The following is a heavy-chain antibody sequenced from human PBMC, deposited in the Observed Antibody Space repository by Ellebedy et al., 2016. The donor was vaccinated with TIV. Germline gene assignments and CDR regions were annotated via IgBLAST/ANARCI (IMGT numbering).Heavy chain of an antibody. D-gene: IGHD6-13*01. Sequence: SVKVSXXASGGTFSSYAISWVRQAPGQGLEWMGGIIPIFGTANYAQKFQGRATITADESTSTAYMELSSLRSEDTAVYYCARGAAAGISNWFNPWGQGTLVTVSS. CDR3: ARGAAAGISNWFNP. V-gene: IGHV1-69*13. J-gene: IGHJ5*02. CDR1: GGTFSSYA. CDR2: IIPIFGTA.